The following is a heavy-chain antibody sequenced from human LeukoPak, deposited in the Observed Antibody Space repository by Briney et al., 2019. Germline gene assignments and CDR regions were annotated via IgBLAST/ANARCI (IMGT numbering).Heavy chain of an antibody. J-gene: IGHJ2*01. Sequence: ASVKVSCKAAGYPFTNYYIYWVRQAPGQGLEWMGIINPSGGTTSYAQKFRGRVTMTRDTSTSTVYMELSSLRSEDTAVYYCARVATDSYWYFDLWGRGTLVTVSS. CDR2: INPSGGTT. CDR1: GYPFTNYY. CDR3: ARVATDSYWYFDL. V-gene: IGHV1-46*01.